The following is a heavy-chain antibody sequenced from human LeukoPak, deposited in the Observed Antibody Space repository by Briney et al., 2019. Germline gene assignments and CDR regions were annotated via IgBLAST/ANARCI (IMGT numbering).Heavy chain of an antibody. CDR3: ASGTVGNYALDY. J-gene: IGHJ4*02. Sequence: GGSLRLSCAASGLTFSSYNMNWVRQAPGKGLEWISSIGTSSNSTYYTHSVKGRFTISRDNAKNSLYLQVDSLRVEDTAVYFCASGTVGNYALDYWGQGTLVTVAS. D-gene: IGHD1-7*01. V-gene: IGHV3-21*01. CDR2: IGTSSNST. CDR1: GLTFSSYN.